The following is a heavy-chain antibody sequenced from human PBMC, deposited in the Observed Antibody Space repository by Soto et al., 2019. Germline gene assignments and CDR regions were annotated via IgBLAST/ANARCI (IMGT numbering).Heavy chain of an antibody. Sequence: EEQVVESGGGLVQPGGSLRLSCVASGFTFRSYWMSWVRQAPGKGLEWVANIKQDGNERHYMDSVKGRFTISRDNAKNSLDQVMNSLKTENTAVYYCSRDGPLSCPTSGWCHPWGQGTLVVVGS. CDR3: SRDGPLSCPTSGWCHP. CDR1: GFTFRSYW. J-gene: IGHJ5*02. CDR2: IKQDGNER. D-gene: IGHD3-16*02. V-gene: IGHV3-7*04.